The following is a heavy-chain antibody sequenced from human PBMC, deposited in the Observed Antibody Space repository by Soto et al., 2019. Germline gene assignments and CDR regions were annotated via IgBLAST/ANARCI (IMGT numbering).Heavy chain of an antibody. D-gene: IGHD3-3*02. CDR2: INPSGGST. Sequence: ASVKVSCKASGYTFTSYYMHWVRQTPGQGLEWMGIINPSGGSTSYAQKFQGRVTMTRDTSTSTVYMELSSLRSEDTAVYHCATTLNIRPYYFDYGGQGTLVTVSS. CDR3: ATTLNIRPYYFDY. CDR1: GYTFTSYY. V-gene: IGHV1-46*03. J-gene: IGHJ4*02.